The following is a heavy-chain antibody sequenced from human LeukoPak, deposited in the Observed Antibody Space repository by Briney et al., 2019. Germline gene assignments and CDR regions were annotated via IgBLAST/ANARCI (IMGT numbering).Heavy chain of an antibody. D-gene: IGHD2-2*01. Sequence: GGSLRLSCAASGFTFSSYAMSWVRQAPGKGLEWVSAISGSGGSTYYADSVKGRFTISRDNSKNTLYLQMNSLRAEDTAVYYCAKSPPRYCSSTSCHPHWGQGTLVTVSS. V-gene: IGHV3-23*01. CDR2: ISGSGGST. J-gene: IGHJ4*02. CDR1: GFTFSSYA. CDR3: AKSPPRYCSSTSCHPH.